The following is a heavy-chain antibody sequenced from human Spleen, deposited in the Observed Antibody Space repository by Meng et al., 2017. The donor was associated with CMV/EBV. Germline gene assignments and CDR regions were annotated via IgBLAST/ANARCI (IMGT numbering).Heavy chain of an antibody. Sequence: SETLSLTCTVSGSSINTYYWSWIRQPPGKGLEWIGYIYYSGSTNYNPSLKSRVTISVDTSKNQFSLKLSSVTAADTAVYYCARGSLFTGPIDYWGQGTLVTVSS. CDR3: ARGSLFTGPIDY. CDR2: IYYSGST. J-gene: IGHJ4*02. D-gene: IGHD1-1*01. V-gene: IGHV4-59*01. CDR1: GSSINTYY.